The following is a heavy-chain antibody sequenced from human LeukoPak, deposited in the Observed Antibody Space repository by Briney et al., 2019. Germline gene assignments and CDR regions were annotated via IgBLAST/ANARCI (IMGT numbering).Heavy chain of an antibody. J-gene: IGHJ6*02. CDR1: GFTFDDYA. Sequence: PGGSLRLSCAASGFTFDDYAMHWVRQAPGKGLEWVSGISWNSGSIGYADSVKGRFTISRDNAKNSLYLQMNSLRAEDTALYYCAKDIGSSGWYGRLYYYGMDVWGQVTTVTVSS. CDR2: ISWNSGSI. D-gene: IGHD6-19*01. CDR3: AKDIGSSGWYGRLYYYGMDV. V-gene: IGHV3-9*01.